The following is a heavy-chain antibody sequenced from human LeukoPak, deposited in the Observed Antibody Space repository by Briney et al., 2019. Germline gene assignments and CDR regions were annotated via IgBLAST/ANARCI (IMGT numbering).Heavy chain of an antibody. J-gene: IGHJ1*01. CDR1: GGSISTYY. CDR3: ARGGAARLHFQN. V-gene: IGHV4-59*01. D-gene: IGHD6-6*01. CDR2: IYHSGST. Sequence: SETLSLTCTVSGGSISTYYWNWIRQPPGKGLEWIGYIYHSGSTNYNPSLQNRVTISVDTSKNQFSLNLNSVTAADTAVYYCARGGAARLHFQNWGQGTLVTVSS.